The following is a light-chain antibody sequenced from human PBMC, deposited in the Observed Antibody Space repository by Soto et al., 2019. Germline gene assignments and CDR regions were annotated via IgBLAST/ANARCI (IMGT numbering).Light chain of an antibody. CDR2: GAS. CDR3: QQYSKWPPIT. CDR1: PSVGSS. J-gene: IGKJ5*01. V-gene: IGKV3-15*01. Sequence: EIVMTQSPATVSVSPGERATLSCRATPSVGSSLAWYQQKPGQAPRLLIYGASTRASGIPARFSGSGSGTEFTLTISSLQSEDFAVYYCQQYSKWPPITFGQGTRLEIK.